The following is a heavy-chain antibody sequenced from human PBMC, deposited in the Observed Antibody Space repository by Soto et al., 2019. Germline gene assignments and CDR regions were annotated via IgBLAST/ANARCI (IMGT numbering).Heavy chain of an antibody. Sequence: EVQLVESGGGLVKPGGSLRLSCAGSVFAFSNAWINWDRHVPGKGLEWVGRIKSKALGGTTDFAAPVRGRFAITRDDSRNVAYMQMNSLYTEDTAVYYCTTDSYSTMIEVRFDYWGHGTLVTVSS. CDR2: IKSKALGGTT. V-gene: IGHV3-15*07. D-gene: IGHD3-22*01. J-gene: IGHJ4*01. CDR3: TTDSYSTMIEVRFDY. CDR1: VFAFSNAW.